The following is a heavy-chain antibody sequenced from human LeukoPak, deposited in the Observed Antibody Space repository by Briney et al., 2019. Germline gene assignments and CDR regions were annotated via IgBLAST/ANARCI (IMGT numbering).Heavy chain of an antibody. V-gene: IGHV1-18*01. CDR3: ARAEYYYDSSGYYYSY. CDR1: GYTFTSYG. CDR2: ISAYNGNT. J-gene: IGHJ4*02. D-gene: IGHD3-22*01. Sequence: ASVKVSCKASGYTFTSYGISWVRQAPGQGLEWMGWISAYNGNTNYAQKLQGRVTMTTDTSTRTAYMELRSLRSDDTAVYYCARAEYYYDSSGYYYSYWGQGTLVTVSS.